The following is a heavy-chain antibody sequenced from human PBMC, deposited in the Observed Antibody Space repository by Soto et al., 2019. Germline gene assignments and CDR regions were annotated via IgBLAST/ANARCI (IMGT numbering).Heavy chain of an antibody. V-gene: IGHV1-69*01. Sequence: QVQLMQSGAEVKKPGSSVKVSCKASGGSFPSDTISWVRQAPGQGLEWLGGIVPVFGTPNHAQKFQGRVTISADGSTNTAYMELPSLRPEDTAVYYCTRPSSGYYHDAFDIWGQGTVVTVSS. J-gene: IGHJ3*02. CDR1: GGSFPSDT. D-gene: IGHD3-22*01. CDR3: TRPSSGYYHDAFDI. CDR2: IVPVFGTP.